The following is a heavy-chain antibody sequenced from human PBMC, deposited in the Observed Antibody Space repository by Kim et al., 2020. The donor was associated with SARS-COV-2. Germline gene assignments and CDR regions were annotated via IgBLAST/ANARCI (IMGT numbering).Heavy chain of an antibody. V-gene: IGHV3-74*01. CDR3: ARDIFGPIVVVPAADYGMDV. Sequence: RFTISRDNAKNTLYLQMNSLRAEDTAVYYCARDIFGPIVVVPAADYGMDVWGQGTTVTVSS. D-gene: IGHD2-2*01. J-gene: IGHJ6*02.